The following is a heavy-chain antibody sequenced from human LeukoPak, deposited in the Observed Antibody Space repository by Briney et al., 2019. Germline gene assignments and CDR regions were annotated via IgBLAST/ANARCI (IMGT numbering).Heavy chain of an antibody. CDR2: IAYDGSNK. Sequence: GGSLRLSCAASGFTFSDYYMSWIRQAPGKGLEWVAGIAYDGSNKYYAESVKGRLTISRDNSKNTLYLQMNSLRAEDTAVYYCARYEGGKGAFDIWGQGTMVTVSS. V-gene: IGHV3-33*08. D-gene: IGHD3-16*01. CDR1: GFTFSDYY. CDR3: ARYEGGKGAFDI. J-gene: IGHJ3*02.